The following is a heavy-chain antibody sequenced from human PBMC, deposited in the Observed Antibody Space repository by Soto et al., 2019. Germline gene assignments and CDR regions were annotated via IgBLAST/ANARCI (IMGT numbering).Heavy chain of an antibody. CDR1: GASITGTSY. D-gene: IGHD2-8*02. Sequence: TLSLTCTVSGASITGTSYWSWIRQPAGKGLEWIGRFSLSGTTNYNPSLRSRVTMSADVSKNQFSLRLTSVTAADTALYYCARGMTPPGAPAWYYFDSWGQGTLVTVSS. J-gene: IGHJ4*02. CDR3: ARGMTPPGAPAWYYFDS. CDR2: FSLSGTT. V-gene: IGHV4-4*07.